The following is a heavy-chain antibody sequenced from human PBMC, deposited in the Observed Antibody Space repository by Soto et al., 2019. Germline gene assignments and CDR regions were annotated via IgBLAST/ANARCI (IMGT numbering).Heavy chain of an antibody. CDR1: GGSVYSRNW. Sequence: SIGRTVSGGSVYSRNWGRWVRKPPRKGLEWIGEIYHSGRTNYNPSLHSRVTISEQKSEYQFSLTMRSFTAAATVVYYFVRGQGGRWYWAVAFAIWVHGTTVTALQ. CDR2: IYHSGRT. J-gene: IGHJ3*02. V-gene: IGHV4-4*02. D-gene: IGHD6-13*01. CDR3: VRGQGGRWYWAVAFAI.